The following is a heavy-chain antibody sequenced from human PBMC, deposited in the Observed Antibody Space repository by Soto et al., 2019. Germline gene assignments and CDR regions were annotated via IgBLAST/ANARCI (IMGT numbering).Heavy chain of an antibody. CDR3: ARDLLCYCGTDCYPLDV. D-gene: IGHD2-21*02. CDR2: MYNTGST. CDR1: GGSISGYY. Sequence: SSETLSLTCTVSGGSISGYYWSWIRQPPGKGLEWIGYMYNTGSTVYNPSFKSRVTISVDTSKNQFSLKLNSVTAADTAVYYCARDLLCYCGTDCYPLDVCTQGTTVPVSA. V-gene: IGHV4-59*01. J-gene: IGHJ6*01.